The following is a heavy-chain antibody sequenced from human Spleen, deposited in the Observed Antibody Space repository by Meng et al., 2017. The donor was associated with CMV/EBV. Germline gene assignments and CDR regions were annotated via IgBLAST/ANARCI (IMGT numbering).Heavy chain of an antibody. V-gene: IGHV1-69*02. CDR1: GGTFSSYT. CDR3: ARGGRVTMIVVVDYYYGLDV. J-gene: IGHJ6*02. D-gene: IGHD3-22*01. CDR2: IIPILGIA. Sequence: SVKVSCKASGGTFSSYTISWVRQAPGQGLEWMGRIIPILGIANYAQKFQGRVTITADKSTSTAYMELSSLRSEDTAVYHCARGGRVTMIVVVDYYYGLDVWGQGTTVTVSS.